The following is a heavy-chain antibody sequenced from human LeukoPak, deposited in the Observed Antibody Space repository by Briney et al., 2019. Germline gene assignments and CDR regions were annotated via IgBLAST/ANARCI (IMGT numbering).Heavy chain of an antibody. Sequence: PGGSLRLSCAASGFTFSSYWMHWVRQAPGKGLVWVSRINSDGSSTSYADSVKGRFTISRDNAKNSLYLQMNSLRAEDTAVYYCARRVATANDAFDIWGQGTMVTVSS. D-gene: IGHD6-13*01. CDR1: GFTFSSYW. CDR2: INSDGSST. J-gene: IGHJ3*02. CDR3: ARRVATANDAFDI. V-gene: IGHV3-74*01.